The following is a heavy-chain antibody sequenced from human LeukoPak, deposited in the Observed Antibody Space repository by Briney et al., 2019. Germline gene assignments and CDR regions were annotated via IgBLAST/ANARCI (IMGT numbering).Heavy chain of an antibody. CDR1: GFTFRIYG. V-gene: IGHV3-30*02. CDR3: AKDQYYDFWSGSFDY. D-gene: IGHD3-3*01. Sequence: PGGPLRLSCAASGFTFRIYGMHWVRQAPGKGLEWVAFIRSDGSNEYYADSVKGRFTISRDNSKNTLYLQMNSLRAEDTAVYFCAKDQYYDFWSGSFDYWGQGTLVTVSS. CDR2: IRSDGSNE. J-gene: IGHJ4*02.